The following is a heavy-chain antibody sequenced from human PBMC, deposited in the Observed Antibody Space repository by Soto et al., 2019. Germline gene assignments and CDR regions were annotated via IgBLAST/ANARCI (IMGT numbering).Heavy chain of an antibody. J-gene: IGHJ6*02. V-gene: IGHV3-23*01. CDR3: AKEGNSGYYCGMDV. Sequence: EVQMLESGGGLVQPGGSLRLSCAASAFTFSSYAMSWVRQAPGKGLECISFITSSGGSTYHADSVKGRFTISRDNSKNTLYLQMNSLRAEDTAVYYCAKEGNSGYYCGMDVWGQGTTVTVSS. CDR1: AFTFSSYA. D-gene: IGHD2-21*01. CDR2: ITSSGGST.